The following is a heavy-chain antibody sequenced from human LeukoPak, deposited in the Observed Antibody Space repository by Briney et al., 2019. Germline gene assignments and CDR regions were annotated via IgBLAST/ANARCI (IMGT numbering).Heavy chain of an antibody. CDR2: ISSSGSTI. Sequence: GGSLGLSCAASGFTFSSYEMNWVRQAPGKGLEWVSYISSSGSTIYYADSVKGRFTISRDNAKNSLYLQMNSLRAEDTAVYYCATNGYIVVVPAAMESINEDYWGQGTLVTVSS. V-gene: IGHV3-48*03. CDR1: GFTFSSYE. D-gene: IGHD2-2*01. CDR3: ATNGYIVVVPAAMESINEDY. J-gene: IGHJ4*02.